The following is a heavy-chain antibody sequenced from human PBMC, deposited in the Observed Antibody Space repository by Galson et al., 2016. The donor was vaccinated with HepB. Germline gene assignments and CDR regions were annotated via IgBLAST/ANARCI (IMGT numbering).Heavy chain of an antibody. V-gene: IGHV4-59*01. J-gene: IGHJ4*02. Sequence: SETLSLTCSVSGGPMTRYYWSWIRQSPGKGLEWIGFIYYDGHTDYNPFLQSRVTIFIDTSKSQFSLDLTSVTAADTAVYYCARSVSAKYYFDFWGQGTLVTVSS. CDR1: GGPMTRYY. D-gene: IGHD5/OR15-5a*01. CDR2: IYYDGHT. CDR3: ARSVSAKYYFDF.